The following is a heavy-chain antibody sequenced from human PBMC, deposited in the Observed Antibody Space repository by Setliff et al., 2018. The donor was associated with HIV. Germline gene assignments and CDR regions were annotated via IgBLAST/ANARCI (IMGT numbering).Heavy chain of an antibody. V-gene: IGHV3-7*04. CDR2: IKEDGSGR. CDR1: GFSFSSHC. J-gene: IGHJ4*02. Sequence: ETLSLSCAASGFSFSSHCLSWVRQAPGKGLEWVANIKEDGSGRYYVESVKGRFIISRDNARNSLHLQMNSLSVEDTAVYYCARVYYDLLSAEAANFDYWGQGTLVTVSS. D-gene: IGHD3-9*01. CDR3: ARVYYDLLSAEAANFDY.